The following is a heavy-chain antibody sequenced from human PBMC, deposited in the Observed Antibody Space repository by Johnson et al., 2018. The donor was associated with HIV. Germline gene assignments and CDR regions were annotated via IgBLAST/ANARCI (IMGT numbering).Heavy chain of an antibody. CDR2: ISYDGSNK. D-gene: IGHD6-13*01. Sequence: QVQLVESGGGVVQPGRSLRLSCAASGFTFSSYAMHWVRQAPGKGLEWVAVISYDGSNKYYADSVKGRFTISRDNSKITLYLQMNSLRAEDTALYYCARVRTAAGFDAFDIWGQGTMVTVSS. V-gene: IGHV3-30*04. J-gene: IGHJ3*02. CDR3: ARVRTAAGFDAFDI. CDR1: GFTFSSYA.